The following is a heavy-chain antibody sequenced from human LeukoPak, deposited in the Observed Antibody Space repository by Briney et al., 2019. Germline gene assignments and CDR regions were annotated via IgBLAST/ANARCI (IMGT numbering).Heavy chain of an antibody. CDR2: INRDGSST. D-gene: IGHD5-12*01. CDR1: GFTFSSYW. Sequence: GGSLRLSCAASGFTFSSYWMHWVRQAPGKGLVWVSRINRDGSSTSYADSVKGRFTISRDNAKNTLYLQMNSLRAEDTAVYYCARELNSGYDFGGNDYWGQGTLVTVSS. V-gene: IGHV3-74*01. J-gene: IGHJ4*02. CDR3: ARELNSGYDFGGNDY.